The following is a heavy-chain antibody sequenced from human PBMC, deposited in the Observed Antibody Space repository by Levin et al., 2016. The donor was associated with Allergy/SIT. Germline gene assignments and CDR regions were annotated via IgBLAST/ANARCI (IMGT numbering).Heavy chain of an antibody. CDR2: ISSSSTI. V-gene: IGHV3-48*04. D-gene: IGHD2-2*01. J-gene: IGHJ4*02. Sequence: GESLKISCAASGFTFSSYSMNWVRQAPGKGLEWVSYISSSSTIYYADSVKGRFTISRDNAKNSLYLQMNSLRAEDTAVYYCARDRGYCSSTSCYLGPSPNLDYWGQGTLVTVSS. CDR1: GFTFSSYS. CDR3: ARDRGYCSSTSCYLGPSPNLDY.